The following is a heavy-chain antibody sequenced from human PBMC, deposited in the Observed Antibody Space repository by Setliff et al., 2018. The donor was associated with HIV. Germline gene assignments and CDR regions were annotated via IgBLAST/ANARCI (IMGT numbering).Heavy chain of an antibody. CDR3: ARVVYTYYYMDV. CDR1: GASISRGNYY. CDR2: IYYSGST. V-gene: IGHV4-30-4*08. Sequence: SETLSLTCTVSGASISRGNYYWTWIRQRPGKGLEWIAFIYYSGSTYYSPSLKSRLMISVDTSKNQFSLNMTSVTAADTAVYFCARVVYTYYYMDVWGKGTSVTVSS. D-gene: IGHD4-4*01. J-gene: IGHJ6*03.